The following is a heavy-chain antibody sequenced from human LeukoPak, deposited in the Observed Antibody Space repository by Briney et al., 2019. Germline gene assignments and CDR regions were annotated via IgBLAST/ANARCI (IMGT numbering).Heavy chain of an antibody. Sequence: GESLKISCQGSGYSFTTYWIDWARQIPGKGLEWMGIIYPGDSDTRYSPSFQGQVTISADKSINTAYLQWSSLKASDTAMYYCARRMVRGVMDYFDYWGQGTLVTVSS. J-gene: IGHJ4*02. D-gene: IGHD3-10*01. CDR3: ARRMVRGVMDYFDY. CDR1: GYSFTTYW. CDR2: IYPGDSDT. V-gene: IGHV5-51*01.